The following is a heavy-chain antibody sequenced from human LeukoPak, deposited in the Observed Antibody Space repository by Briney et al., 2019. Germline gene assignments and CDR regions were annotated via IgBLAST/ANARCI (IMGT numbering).Heavy chain of an antibody. J-gene: IGHJ4*02. Sequence: SQTLSLRCAVSGGSASRKSATWNWIRQSPSRGLEWLGRAYYRSKWCYDYEVSVKSRITINPDTSKNQFSLQLNSVTPEDSAVYYCARGTPYFDYWGLGTLVTVSS. CDR3: ARGTPYFDY. CDR1: GGSASRKSAT. D-gene: IGHD2-15*01. CDR2: AYYRSKWCY. V-gene: IGHV6-1*01.